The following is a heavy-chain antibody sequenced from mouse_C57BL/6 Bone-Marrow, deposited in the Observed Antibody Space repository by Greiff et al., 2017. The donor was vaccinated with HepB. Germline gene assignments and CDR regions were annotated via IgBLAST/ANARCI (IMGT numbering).Heavy chain of an antibody. J-gene: IGHJ3*01. CDR1: GFTFSDYG. Sequence: DVMLVESGGGLVKPGGSLKLSCAASGFTFSDYGMHWVRQAPEKGLEWVAYISSGSSTIYYADTVKGRFTISRDNAKNTLFLQMTSLRSEDTAMYYCAGDERFAYWGQGTLVTVSA. CDR3: AGDERFAY. CDR2: ISSGSSTI. V-gene: IGHV5-17*01.